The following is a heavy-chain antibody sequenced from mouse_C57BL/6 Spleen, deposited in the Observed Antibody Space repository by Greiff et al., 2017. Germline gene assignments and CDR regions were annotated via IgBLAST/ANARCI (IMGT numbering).Heavy chain of an antibody. CDR3: AREGSIYYGNYGAMDY. CDR1: GFTFSDYG. J-gene: IGHJ4*01. V-gene: IGHV5-17*01. D-gene: IGHD2-1*01. Sequence: EVKVVESGGGLVKPGGSLKLSCAASGFTFSDYGMHWVRQAPEKGLEWVAYISSGSSTIYYADTVKGRFTISRDNAKNTLFLQMTSLRSEDTAMYYCAREGSIYYGNYGAMDYWGQGTSVTVSS. CDR2: ISSGSSTI.